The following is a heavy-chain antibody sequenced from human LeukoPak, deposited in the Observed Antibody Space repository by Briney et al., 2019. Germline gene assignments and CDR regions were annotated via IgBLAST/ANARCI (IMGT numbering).Heavy chain of an antibody. J-gene: IGHJ5*02. CDR2: ISSSSSYI. Sequence: GGSLRLSCAASGFTFSSYSMNWVRQAPGKGLEWVSSISSSSSYIYYADSVKGRFTISRDNAKNSLYLQMNSLRAEDTAVYYCAIDLGWLRLKDPGRNWFDPWGQGTLVTVSS. D-gene: IGHD5-12*01. CDR1: GFTFSSYS. V-gene: IGHV3-21*01. CDR3: AIDLGWLRLKDPGRNWFDP.